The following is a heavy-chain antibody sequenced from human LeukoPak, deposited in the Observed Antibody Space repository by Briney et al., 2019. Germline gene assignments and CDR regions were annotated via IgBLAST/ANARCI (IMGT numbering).Heavy chain of an antibody. Sequence: GGSLRLSCAASGFTFSSYAMHWVRQAPGKGLEWVAVISHDGSNKYYADSVKGRFTISRDNSKNTLYLQMNSLRAEDTAVYYCARDDFWSGFGTFDIWGQGTMVTVSS. CDR3: ARDDFWSGFGTFDI. D-gene: IGHD3-3*01. CDR2: ISHDGSNK. J-gene: IGHJ3*02. CDR1: GFTFSSYA. V-gene: IGHV3-30*04.